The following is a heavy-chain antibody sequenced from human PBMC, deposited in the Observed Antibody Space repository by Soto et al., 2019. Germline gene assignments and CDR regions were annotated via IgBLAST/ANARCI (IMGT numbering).Heavy chain of an antibody. D-gene: IGHD2-21*02. Sequence: SKTTGEALEWVTFIWYDGINKYYSDAEKGRFTISRDNSKNTLYLQMSSLRVEDTAVYYCVRDKPKTADELGGRPLDFWGTGPTVTV. J-gene: IGHJ6*03. CDR2: IWYDGINK. CDR3: VRDKPKTADELGGRPLDF. V-gene: IGHV3-33*01.